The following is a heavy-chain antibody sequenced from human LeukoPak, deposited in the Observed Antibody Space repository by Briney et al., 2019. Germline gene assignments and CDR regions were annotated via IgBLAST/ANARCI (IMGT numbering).Heavy chain of an antibody. D-gene: IGHD2-15*01. V-gene: IGHV3-7*03. Sequence: GGSLRLSCAASGFTFSTYWMKWVRQAPGKGLEWVASIKEDGSDKYYVDSVKGRFSISRDNAKNSLYLQMNSLRAEDTAVYYCARAYCSGGSCYDPWWFDPWGQGTLVTVSS. CDR3: ARAYCSGGSCYDPWWFDP. J-gene: IGHJ5*02. CDR1: GFTFSTYW. CDR2: IKEDGSDK.